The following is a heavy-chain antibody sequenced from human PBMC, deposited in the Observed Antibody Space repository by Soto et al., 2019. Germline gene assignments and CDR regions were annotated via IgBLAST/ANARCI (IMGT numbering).Heavy chain of an antibody. CDR2: ISGTAESI. J-gene: IGHJ3*01. CDR3: AKLPIIRGNALDL. D-gene: IGHD3-10*01. Sequence: GGSLRPSGAASGFSLRIYAVTWVLQVPGKGLEWVSVISGTAESIYYVDSVKGRFTISRDNSRNTVYLKMNFLRVEDTALYYCAKLPIIRGNALDLWGQGTMVTVSS. CDR1: GFSLRIYA. V-gene: IGHV3-23*01.